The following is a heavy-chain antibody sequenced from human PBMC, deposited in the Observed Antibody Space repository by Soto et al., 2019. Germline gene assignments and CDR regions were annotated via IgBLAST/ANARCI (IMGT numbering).Heavy chain of an antibody. D-gene: IGHD4-17*01. J-gene: IGHJ5*02. CDR3: ARENYADYLNWFDP. V-gene: IGHV3-48*02. Sequence: EVQLVESGGGLVQPGGSLRLSCAASGFTFSSYNMNWVRQAPGKGLEWVSYISSSSGTIYYADSVKGRFTISRDNAKNSLYLQMNSLRDEDTAVYYCARENYADYLNWFDPWGQGTLVTVSS. CDR1: GFTFSSYN. CDR2: ISSSSGTI.